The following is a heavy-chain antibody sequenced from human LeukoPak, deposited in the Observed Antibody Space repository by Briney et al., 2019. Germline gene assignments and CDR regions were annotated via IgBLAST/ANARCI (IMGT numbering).Heavy chain of an antibody. CDR3: ARGRYSSSWSTRYFDY. CDR2: IYYSGST. V-gene: IGHV4-59*01. J-gene: IGHJ4*02. D-gene: IGHD6-13*01. Sequence: SETLSLTCAVSGGSISSYYWSWIRQPPGKGLEWIGYIYYSGSTNYNPSLKSRVTISVDTSKNQFSLKLSSVTAADTAVYYCARGRYSSSWSTRYFDYWGQGTLVTVSS. CDR1: GGSISSYY.